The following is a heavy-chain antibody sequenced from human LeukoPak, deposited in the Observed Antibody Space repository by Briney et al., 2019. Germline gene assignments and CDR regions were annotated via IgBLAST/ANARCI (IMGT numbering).Heavy chain of an antibody. D-gene: IGHD6-13*01. CDR1: GFSFSSYS. J-gene: IGHJ4*02. V-gene: IGHV3-30*09. CDR3: ARWIAAAGSDY. Sequence: GGSLRLSCAASGFSFSSYSIHWVRQAPGKGLEWVAVISSDGNSKNFALSVKGRFAISRDNAKNSLYLQMNSLRAEDTAVYYCARWIAAAGSDYWGQGTLVAVSS. CDR2: ISSDGNSK.